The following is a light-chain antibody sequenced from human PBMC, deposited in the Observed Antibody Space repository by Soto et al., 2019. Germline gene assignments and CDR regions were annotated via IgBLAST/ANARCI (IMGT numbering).Light chain of an antibody. J-gene: IGLJ2*01. CDR2: EVS. CDR1: SSDVGVYNY. V-gene: IGLV2-8*01. Sequence: QSALTQPPSASGSPGQSVTISCTGTSSDVGVYNYVSWYQQHPGKAPKLMIYEVSKRPSGVPDRFSGSKSGTTASLTVSGLQAEDEADYYCRSFAGNNNLVFGGGTKLTVL. CDR3: RSFAGNNNLV.